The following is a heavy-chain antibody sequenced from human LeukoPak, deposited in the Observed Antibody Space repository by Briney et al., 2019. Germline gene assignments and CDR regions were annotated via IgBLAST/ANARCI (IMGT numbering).Heavy chain of an antibody. J-gene: IGHJ4*02. D-gene: IGHD1-26*01. V-gene: IGHV4-59*12. CDR2: IYYSGST. Sequence: SETLSLTCTVSGGSINSYYWNWIRQPPGKGLELIGYIYYSGSTNYNPSLKSRVTISVDTSKNQFSLKLSSVTAADTAVYYCARGGGSYYIDYWGQGTLVTVSS. CDR1: GGSINSYY. CDR3: ARGGGSYYIDY.